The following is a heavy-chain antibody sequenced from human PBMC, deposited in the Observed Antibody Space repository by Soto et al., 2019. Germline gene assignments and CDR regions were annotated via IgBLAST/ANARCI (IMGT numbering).Heavy chain of an antibody. D-gene: IGHD5-18*01. Sequence: PGGSLRLSCAASGFTFSSYEMNWVRQAPGKGLEWVSYISSSGSTIYYADSVKGRFTISRDNAKNSLYLKMNSLRAEDTAVYYCATGRGYSYGHRQYYYYGMDVWGQGTTVTVSS. J-gene: IGHJ6*02. CDR1: GFTFSSYE. CDR2: ISSSGSTI. V-gene: IGHV3-48*03. CDR3: ATGRGYSYGHRQYYYYGMDV.